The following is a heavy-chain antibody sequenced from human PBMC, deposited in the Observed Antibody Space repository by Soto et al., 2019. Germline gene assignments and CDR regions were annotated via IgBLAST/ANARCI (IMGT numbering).Heavy chain of an antibody. CDR1: GFTFSSYW. CDR2: IKQDGSEK. CDR3: ARDGDEASWFVYYYYGMDV. V-gene: IGHV3-7*03. Sequence: PGGSLRLSCAASGFTFSSYWMGWVRQAPGKGLEWVANIKQDGSEKYYVDSVKGRFTISRDNAKNSLYLQMNSLRAEDTAVYYCARDGDEASWFVYYYYGMDVWGQGTTVTVSS. D-gene: IGHD6-13*01. J-gene: IGHJ6*02.